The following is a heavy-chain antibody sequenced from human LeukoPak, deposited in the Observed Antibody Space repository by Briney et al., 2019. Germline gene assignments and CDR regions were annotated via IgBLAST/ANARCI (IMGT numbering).Heavy chain of an antibody. CDR2: IIPIFGTA. CDR3: ARDHSNYYYMDV. Sequence: ASVKVSCKASGGTFSSYAISWVRQAPGQGLEWMGGIIPIFGTANYAQKFQGRVTITADKSTSTAYMELSSLRSEDTAVYCCARDHSNYYYMDVWGKGTTVTVSS. J-gene: IGHJ6*03. V-gene: IGHV1-69*06. CDR1: GGTFSSYA.